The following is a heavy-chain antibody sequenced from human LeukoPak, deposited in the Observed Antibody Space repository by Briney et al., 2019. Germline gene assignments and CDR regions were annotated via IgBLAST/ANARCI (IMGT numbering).Heavy chain of an antibody. CDR1: GYTFTGYY. CDR3: AREHCSGGSCAGDAFDI. V-gene: IGHV1-2*02. CDR2: INPNSGGT. Sequence: ASVKVSCKASGYTFTGYYMHWVRQAPGQGLEWMGWINPNSGGTNYAQKFQSRVTMTRDTYISTAYMELSRLRSDDTAVYYCAREHCSGGSCAGDAFDIWGQGTMVTVSS. J-gene: IGHJ3*02. D-gene: IGHD2-15*01.